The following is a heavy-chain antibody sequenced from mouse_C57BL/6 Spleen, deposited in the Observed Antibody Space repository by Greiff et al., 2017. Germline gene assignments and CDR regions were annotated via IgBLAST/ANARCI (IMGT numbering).Heavy chain of an antibody. CDR1: GYAFSSYW. Sequence: VQLQQSGAELVKPGASVKISCKASGYAFSSYWMNWVKQRPGKGLEWIGQIYPGDGDTNYNGKFKGKATLTADKSSSTAYMQLSSLTSEDSAVYFCARRNYGSSYDYFDYWGKGTTLTVSS. J-gene: IGHJ2*01. D-gene: IGHD1-1*01. CDR2: IYPGDGDT. V-gene: IGHV1-80*01. CDR3: ARRNYGSSYDYFDY.